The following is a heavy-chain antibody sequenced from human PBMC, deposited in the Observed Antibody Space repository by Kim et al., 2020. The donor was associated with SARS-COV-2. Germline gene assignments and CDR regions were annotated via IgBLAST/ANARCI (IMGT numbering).Heavy chain of an antibody. CDR3: VKDIRKTYYHYMDG. J-gene: IGHJ6*03. D-gene: IGHD3-10*01. CDR2: IRGNTGNI. Sequence: GGSLRLSCVGSGFSFGDYAMHWVRQAPGKGLEWVSGIRGNTGNIDYADSVKGRFTMSRDNARDSLYLQMTSLRGDDTALYYCVKDIRKTYYHYMDGWGKGTAVTVSS. CDR1: GFSFGDYA. V-gene: IGHV3-9*01.